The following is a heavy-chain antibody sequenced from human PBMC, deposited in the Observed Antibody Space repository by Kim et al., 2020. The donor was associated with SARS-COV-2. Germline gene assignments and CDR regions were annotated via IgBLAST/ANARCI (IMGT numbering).Heavy chain of an antibody. J-gene: IGHJ4*02. D-gene: IGHD6-13*01. V-gene: IGHV3-23*01. CDR3: AKDRIAAAGFYFDY. Sequence: ADSVKGRFTISRDNSKNTLYLQMNSLRAEDTAVYYCAKDRIAAAGFYFDYWGQGTLVTVSS.